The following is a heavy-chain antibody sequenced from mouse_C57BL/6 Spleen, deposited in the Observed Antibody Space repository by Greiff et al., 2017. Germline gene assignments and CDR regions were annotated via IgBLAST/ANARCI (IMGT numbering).Heavy chain of an antibody. Sequence: QVQLQQPGAELVMPGASVKLSCKASGYTFTSYWMHWVKQRPGQGLEWIGEIDPSDSYTNYTPKFKGKSTMTVDKSSNTAYMQLSSLTSEDSAVYYCARNWDGGYFDYWGQGTTLTVSS. CDR2: IDPSDSYT. CDR3: ARNWDGGYFDY. D-gene: IGHD4-1*01. J-gene: IGHJ2*01. CDR1: GYTFTSYW. V-gene: IGHV1-69*01.